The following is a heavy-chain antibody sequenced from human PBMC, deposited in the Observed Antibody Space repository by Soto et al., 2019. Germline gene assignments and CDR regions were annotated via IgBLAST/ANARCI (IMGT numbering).Heavy chain of an antibody. CDR3: AKEGGDYSYYGMDV. J-gene: IGHJ6*02. Sequence: GGSLRLSCAASGFTFSSYGMHWVRQAPGKGLEWVVVISYDGSNKYYADSVKGRFTISRDNSKNTLYLQMNSLRAEDTAVYYCAKEGGDYSYYGMDVWGQGTTVTVSS. CDR1: GFTFSSYG. D-gene: IGHD3-16*01. CDR2: ISYDGSNK. V-gene: IGHV3-30*18.